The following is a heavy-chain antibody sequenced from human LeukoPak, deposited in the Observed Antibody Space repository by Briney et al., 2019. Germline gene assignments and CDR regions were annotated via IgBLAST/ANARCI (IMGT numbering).Heavy chain of an antibody. D-gene: IGHD4-17*01. J-gene: IGHJ4*02. CDR3: AKHGDQVTVTKFDY. CDR1: GFTFSSYV. V-gene: IGHV3-23*01. Sequence: GGSLRLSCAASGFTFSSYVMRWVRQAPGKGLEWVSGMSGGGGTTYHADSVKGRLTISRDNSKNPLYLEMNTLSAADTAVYYCAKHGDQVTVTKFDYWGQGTLVTVSS. CDR2: MSGGGGTT.